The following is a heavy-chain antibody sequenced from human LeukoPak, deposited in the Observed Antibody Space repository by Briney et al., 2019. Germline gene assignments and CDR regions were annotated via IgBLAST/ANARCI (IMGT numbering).Heavy chain of an antibody. CDR2: IYTSGST. Sequence: SETLSLTCTVSGGSISSYYWSWIRQPAGKGLEWIGRIYTSGSTNYNPSLKSRVTMSVDTSKNQFSLKLSSVTAADTAVYYCARDQGDFWSGYYFDYWGQGTLVTVSS. J-gene: IGHJ4*02. V-gene: IGHV4-4*07. CDR1: GGSISSYY. CDR3: ARDQGDFWSGYYFDY. D-gene: IGHD3-3*01.